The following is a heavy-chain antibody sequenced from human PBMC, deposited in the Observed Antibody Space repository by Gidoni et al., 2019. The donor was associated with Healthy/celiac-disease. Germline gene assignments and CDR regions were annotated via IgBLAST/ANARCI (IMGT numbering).Heavy chain of an antibody. CDR2: IRSKANSYAT. D-gene: IGHD6-13*01. CDR1: GFPFSGSA. CDR3: TRSPPDSSSWYYYYGMDV. Sequence: EVQLVESGGGLVQPGGSLKLSCAASGFPFSGSAMHWVRQASGKGLEWVGRIRSKANSYATAYAESVKGRFTISRDDSKNTAYLQKNSLKTEDTAVYYCTRSPPDSSSWYYYYGMDVWGQGTTVTVSS. V-gene: IGHV3-73*01. J-gene: IGHJ6*02.